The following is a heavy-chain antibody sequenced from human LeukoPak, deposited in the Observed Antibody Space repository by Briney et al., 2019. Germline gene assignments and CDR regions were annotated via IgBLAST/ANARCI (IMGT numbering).Heavy chain of an antibody. V-gene: IGHV5-51*01. CDR1: GYSFTSYW. CDR3: ARHPGIAVAGTVYFDY. D-gene: IGHD6-19*01. Sequence: GESLKIPCKGPGYSFTSYWIGWVRQIPGKGLGWMGIIYPGDSDTRYRPSFQAQVTISADKSITIAYLQWSSLQASDPAMYHWARHPGIAVAGTVYFDYWGQGTLVTVSS. J-gene: IGHJ4*02. CDR2: IYPGDSDT.